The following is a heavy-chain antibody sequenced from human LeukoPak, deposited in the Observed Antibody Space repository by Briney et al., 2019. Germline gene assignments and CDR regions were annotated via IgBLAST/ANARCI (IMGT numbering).Heavy chain of an antibody. J-gene: IGHJ4*02. CDR2: ITSGGGAM. CDR3: ATSFLDTALFDY. Sequence: GGSLRLSCAASGFSFSDYFMTWVRQAPGKGLEWIAYITSGGGAMYYADSVKGRFTISRDNSKNTLYLQMNSLRAEDTAVYYCATSFLDTALFDYWGQGTLVTVSS. D-gene: IGHD5-18*01. V-gene: IGHV3-11*04. CDR1: GFSFSDYF.